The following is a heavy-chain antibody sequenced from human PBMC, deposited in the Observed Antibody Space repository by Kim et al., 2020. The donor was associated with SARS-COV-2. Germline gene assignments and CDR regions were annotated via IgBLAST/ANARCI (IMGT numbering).Heavy chain of an antibody. D-gene: IGHD2-2*01. CDR2: IIPIFGTA. V-gene: IGHV1-69*13. CDR3: ARYCSSTSCYQAYYYYYGMDV. Sequence: SVKVSCKASGGTFSSYAISWVRQAPGQGLEWMGGIIPIFGTANYAQKFQGRVTITADESTSTAYMELSSLRSEDTAVYYCARYCSSTSCYQAYYYYYGMDVWGQGTTVTVSS. J-gene: IGHJ6*02. CDR1: GGTFSSYA.